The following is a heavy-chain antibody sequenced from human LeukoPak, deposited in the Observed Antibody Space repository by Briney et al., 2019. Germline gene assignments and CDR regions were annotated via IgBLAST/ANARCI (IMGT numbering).Heavy chain of an antibody. Sequence: PGGSLRLSCAASGFTLSNYEMNWVRQSPGKGLEWLSYISSSGSPIFDAGSVQGRFTISRDNVNNLLYLQMTSLRDEDTSVYYCARGWFDLWGQGTLVTVSS. V-gene: IGHV3-48*03. J-gene: IGHJ5*02. CDR1: GFTLSNYE. CDR2: ISSSGSPI. CDR3: ARGWFDL.